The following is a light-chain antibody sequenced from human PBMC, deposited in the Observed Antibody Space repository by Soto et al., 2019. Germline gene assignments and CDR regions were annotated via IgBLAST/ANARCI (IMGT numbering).Light chain of an antibody. CDR3: QSWDAGFDSLV. J-gene: IGLJ3*02. V-gene: IGLV2-14*01. CDR1: YNDIGNYNS. Sequence: QSALTQPASVSGSPGQSITISCTGTYNDIGNYNSVSWYRHHPGRAPILILYEVNNRPSGVSDRFSGSSSGAERYLTISSLQSEDEADYYCQSWDAGFDSLVFGGGTKLTVL. CDR2: EVN.